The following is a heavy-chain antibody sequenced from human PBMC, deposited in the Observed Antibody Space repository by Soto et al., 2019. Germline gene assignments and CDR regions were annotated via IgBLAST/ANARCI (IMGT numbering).Heavy chain of an antibody. CDR1: GFTFSSYS. CDR2: ISSSSSYI. V-gene: IGHV3-21*01. CDR3: ARDAFNWNYGGGFDY. J-gene: IGHJ4*02. D-gene: IGHD1-7*01. Sequence: EVQLVESGGGLVKPGGSLRLSCAASGFTFSSYSMNWVRQAPGKGLEWVSSISSSSSYIYYADSVKGRFTISRDNAKNSLYLQMNSLRAEDTAVYYCARDAFNWNYGGGFDYWGQGTLVTVSS.